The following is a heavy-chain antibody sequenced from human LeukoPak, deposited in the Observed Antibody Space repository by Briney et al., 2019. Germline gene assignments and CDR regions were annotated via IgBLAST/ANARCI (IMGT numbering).Heavy chain of an antibody. V-gene: IGHV3-66*04. CDR3: ARLGSGWYKNWFDP. D-gene: IGHD6-19*01. CDR1: EFSVGSNY. Sequence: PGGSLRLSCAASEFSVGSNYMTWVRQAPGKGLEWVSLIYSGGSTYYADSVKGRFTISRDNSKNTLYLQMNSLRAEDTAVYYCARLGSGWYKNWFDPWGQGTLVTVSS. J-gene: IGHJ5*02. CDR2: IYSGGST.